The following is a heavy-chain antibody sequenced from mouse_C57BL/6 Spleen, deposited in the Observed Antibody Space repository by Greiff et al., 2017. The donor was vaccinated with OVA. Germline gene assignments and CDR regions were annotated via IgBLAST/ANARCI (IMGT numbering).Heavy chain of an antibody. Sequence: EVMLVESGGGLVKPGGSLKLSCAASGFTFSSYAMSWVRQTPEKRLEWVATISDGGSYTYYPDNVKGRFTISRDNAKNNLYLQMSHLKSEDTAMYYCARERDYYGSSPFAYWGQGTLVTVSA. V-gene: IGHV5-4*01. J-gene: IGHJ3*01. D-gene: IGHD1-1*01. CDR1: GFTFSSYA. CDR3: ARERDYYGSSPFAY. CDR2: ISDGGSYT.